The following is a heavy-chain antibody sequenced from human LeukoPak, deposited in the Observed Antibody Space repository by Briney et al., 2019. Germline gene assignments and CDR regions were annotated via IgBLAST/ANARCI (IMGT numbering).Heavy chain of an antibody. D-gene: IGHD4/OR15-4a*01. Sequence: GGSLRLSCAASGFTFSAAWMNWVRQAPGKGLEWVGRIKSKSNGSTTDFAASVRDRFTISRDDSKSTLYLQMDSLRTEDTAVYYCATELPGTNSPYFDIYGQGPLITVSS. V-gene: IGHV3-15*01. CDR2: IKSKSNGSTT. J-gene: IGHJ4*02. CDR3: ATELPGTNSPYFDI. CDR1: GFTFSAAW.